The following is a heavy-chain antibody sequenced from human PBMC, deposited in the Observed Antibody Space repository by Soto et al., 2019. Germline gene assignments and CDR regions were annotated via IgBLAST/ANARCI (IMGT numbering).Heavy chain of an antibody. J-gene: IGHJ4*02. V-gene: IGHV1-18*01. CDR1: GYTFTSYG. CDR2: ISAYNGNT. D-gene: IGHD3-22*01. CDR3: ARDEGYYDSSGYSTTVDY. Sequence: ASVTVSCKASGYTFTSYGISWVRQAPGQGLEWMGWISAYNGNTNYAQKLQGRVTMTTDTSTSTAYMELRSLRSDDTAVYYCARDEGYYDSSGYSTTVDYWGQGTLVTVSS.